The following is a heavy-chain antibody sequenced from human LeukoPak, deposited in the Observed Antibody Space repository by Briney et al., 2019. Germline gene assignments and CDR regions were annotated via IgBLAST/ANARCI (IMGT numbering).Heavy chain of an antibody. D-gene: IGHD6-13*01. CDR3: ARERGSIAAAGRGRAFDI. V-gene: IGHV3-30*04. CDR1: GFTFSSYA. J-gene: IGHJ3*02. CDR2: ISYDGSNK. Sequence: GGSLRLSCAAFGFTFSSYAMHWVRQAPGKGLEWVAVISYDGSNKYYADSVKGRFTISRDNSKNTLYLQMNSLRAEDTAVYYCARERGSIAAAGRGRAFDIWGQGTMVTVSS.